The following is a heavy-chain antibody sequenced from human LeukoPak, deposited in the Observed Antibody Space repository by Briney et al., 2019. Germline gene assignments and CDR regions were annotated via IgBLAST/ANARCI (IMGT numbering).Heavy chain of an antibody. CDR2: IYTSGST. CDR1: GGSISSSSYY. Sequence: SETLSLTCTVSGGSISSSSYYWSWIRQPAGKGLEWIGRIYTSGSTNYNPSLKSRVTMSVDTSKNQFSLKLSSVTAADTAVYYCARDTRSTMIVAFDIWGQGTMVTVSS. V-gene: IGHV4-61*02. CDR3: ARDTRSTMIVAFDI. D-gene: IGHD3-22*01. J-gene: IGHJ3*02.